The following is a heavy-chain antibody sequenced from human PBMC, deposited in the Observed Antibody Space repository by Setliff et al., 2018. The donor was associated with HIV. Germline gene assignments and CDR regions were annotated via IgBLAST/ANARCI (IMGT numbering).Heavy chain of an antibody. CDR2: TNNDGSIT. CDR3: VKWNYPNS. J-gene: IGHJ4*02. Sequence: TSETLSLSCAASGFTLSDHWMHWVRQVPGKGLVWVSRTNNDGSITNYADFVKGRFTMSRDSAKNTLYLQMNSLRVEDTAVYYCVKWNYPNSWGQGTLVTVSS. V-gene: IGHV3-74*01. CDR1: GFTLSDHW. D-gene: IGHD1-7*01.